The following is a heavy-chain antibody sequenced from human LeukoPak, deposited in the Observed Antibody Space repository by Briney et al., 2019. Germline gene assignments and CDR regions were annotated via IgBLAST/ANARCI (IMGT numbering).Heavy chain of an antibody. J-gene: IGHJ3*02. CDR3: TTRYCSSTSCYGAFDI. Sequence: EGSLRLSCAASGFTFSNARVSWVRQAPGKRLEGVGRIKSKTDGGTTDYAAPVKGRFTISRDDSKNTPYLQMKSLKTEDTAVYYCTTRYCSSTSCYGAFDIWGQGTMVTVSS. V-gene: IGHV3-15*01. CDR1: GFTFSNAR. D-gene: IGHD2-2*01. CDR2: IKSKTDGGTT.